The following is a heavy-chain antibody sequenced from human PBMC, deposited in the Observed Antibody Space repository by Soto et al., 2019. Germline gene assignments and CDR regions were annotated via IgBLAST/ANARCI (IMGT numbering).Heavy chain of an antibody. CDR3: ASTSSSWYNWFDP. J-gene: IGHJ5*02. D-gene: IGHD6-13*01. Sequence: SETLSLTCAVYGGSFSGYYWSWIRQPPGKGLEWIGEINHSGSTNYSPSLKSRVTISVDTSKNQFSLKLSSVTAADTAVYYCASTSSSWYNWFDPWGQGTLVTAPQ. V-gene: IGHV4-34*01. CDR1: GGSFSGYY. CDR2: INHSGST.